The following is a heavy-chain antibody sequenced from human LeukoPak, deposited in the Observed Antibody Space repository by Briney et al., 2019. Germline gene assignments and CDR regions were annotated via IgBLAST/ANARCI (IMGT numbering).Heavy chain of an antibody. CDR2: ISAYNGNT. V-gene: IGHV1-18*01. D-gene: IGHD3-3*01. Sequence: ASVKVSCKASGYTFTSYGISWVRQAPGQGLEWMGWISAYNGNTNYAQKLQGRVTMTTDTSTSTAYMELRGLRSDDTAVYYCARDLYDFWSGLPAYWGQGTLVTVSS. J-gene: IGHJ4*02. CDR3: ARDLYDFWSGLPAY. CDR1: GYTFTSYG.